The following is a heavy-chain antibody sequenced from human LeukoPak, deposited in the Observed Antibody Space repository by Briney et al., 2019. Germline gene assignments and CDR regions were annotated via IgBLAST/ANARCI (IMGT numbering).Heavy chain of an antibody. V-gene: IGHV4-30-2*01. Sequence: ASETLSLTCAVSGGSISSGGYSWSWNRQPPGKGLEWIGYIYHSGSTYYNPSLKSRVTISVDRSKNQFSLKLSSVTAADTAVYYCARGAPARDHFDYWGQGTLVTVSS. CDR1: GGSISSGGYS. D-gene: IGHD2-21*02. CDR3: ARGAPARDHFDY. CDR2: IYHSGST. J-gene: IGHJ4*02.